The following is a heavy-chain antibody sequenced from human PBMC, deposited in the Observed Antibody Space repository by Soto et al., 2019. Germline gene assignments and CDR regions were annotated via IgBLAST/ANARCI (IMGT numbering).Heavy chain of an antibody. CDR3: AKVPRKTCSGGSCYLDY. V-gene: IGHV3-23*01. J-gene: IGHJ4*02. D-gene: IGHD2-15*01. Sequence: GGSLRLSCAASGFTFSSYAMSWVRQAPGKGLEWVSAISGSGGSTYYADSVKGRFTISRDNSKNTLYLHMNSLRAEDTAVYYCAKVPRKTCSGGSCYLDYWGQGTLVTVSS. CDR1: GFTFSSYA. CDR2: ISGSGGST.